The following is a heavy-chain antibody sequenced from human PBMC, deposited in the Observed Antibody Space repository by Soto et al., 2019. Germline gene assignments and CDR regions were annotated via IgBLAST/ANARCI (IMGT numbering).Heavy chain of an antibody. J-gene: IGHJ4*01. CDR1: GFTVSRKF. Sequence: GGSLRLSCAVSGFTVSRKFLSWVRQAPGKGLECVSVTYTDGGAFYAASVKGRFTISRDNSKNTVYLQIYSMRADDSAVYYCASLGFCHSKTCPLGYWGRGTLVTVSS. CDR3: ASLGFCHSKTCPLGY. D-gene: IGHD2-2*01. V-gene: IGHV3-53*01. CDR2: TYTDGGA.